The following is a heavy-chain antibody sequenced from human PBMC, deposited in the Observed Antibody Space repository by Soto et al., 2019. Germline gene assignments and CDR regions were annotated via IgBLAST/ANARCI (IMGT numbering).Heavy chain of an antibody. CDR1: GFTFSSYG. Sequence: PGGSLRLSCAASGFTFSSYGMHWVRQAPGKGLEWVAVIWYDGSNKYYADSVKGRFTISRDNSKNTLYLQMNSLRAEDTAVYYCARHYYYDSSGSDAFDIWGQGTMVTVSS. J-gene: IGHJ3*02. D-gene: IGHD3-22*01. CDR3: ARHYYYDSSGSDAFDI. V-gene: IGHV3-33*01. CDR2: IWYDGSNK.